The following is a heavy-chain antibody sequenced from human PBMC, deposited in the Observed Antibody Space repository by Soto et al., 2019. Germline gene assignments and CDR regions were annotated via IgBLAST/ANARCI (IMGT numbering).Heavy chain of an antibody. D-gene: IGHD6-6*01. V-gene: IGHV3-30*18. Sequence: GSLRLSCAASGFTFSSYGMHWVRQAPGKGLEWVAVISYDGSNKYYADSVKGRFTISRDNSKNTLYLQMNSLRAEDTAVYYCAKVRGSSPGRFYYYYGMDVWGQGTTVTV. J-gene: IGHJ6*02. CDR2: ISYDGSNK. CDR1: GFTFSSYG. CDR3: AKVRGSSPGRFYYYYGMDV.